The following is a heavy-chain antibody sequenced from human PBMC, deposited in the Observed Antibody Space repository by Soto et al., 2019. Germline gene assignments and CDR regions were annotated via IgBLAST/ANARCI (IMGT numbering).Heavy chain of an antibody. CDR1: GFTFSSDW. CDR3: ARGPRGGYGFDY. D-gene: IGHD6-19*01. J-gene: IGHJ4*02. CDR2: MNSDGSRT. V-gene: IGHV3-74*01. Sequence: EVQLVESGGCLVQPGGSLRLSCAASGFTFSSDWMHWVRQAPGKGRVWVSRMNSDGSRTTYADSVKGRFTISRDNAKNTLYLQMNSLRAEDTAVYYCARGPRGGYGFDYWGQGTLVTVSS.